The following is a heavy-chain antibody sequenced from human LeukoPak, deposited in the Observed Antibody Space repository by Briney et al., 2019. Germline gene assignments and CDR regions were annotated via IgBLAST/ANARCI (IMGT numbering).Heavy chain of an antibody. V-gene: IGHV4-59*01. CDR3: ARVGSGWYRWFDP. Sequence: SETLSLTCTVSGGSISSYYWSWIRQPPWKGLEWIGYIYYSGSTNYNPSLKSRVTISVDTSKNQFSLKLSSVTAADTAVYYCARVGSGWYRWFDPWDQGTLVTVSS. J-gene: IGHJ5*02. D-gene: IGHD6-19*01. CDR2: IYYSGST. CDR1: GGSISSYY.